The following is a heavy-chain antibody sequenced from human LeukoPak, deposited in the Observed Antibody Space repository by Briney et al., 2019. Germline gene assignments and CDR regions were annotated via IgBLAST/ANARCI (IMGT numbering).Heavy chain of an antibody. Sequence: SETLSLTSTVSGGTISSSSYYWGWIRQPPGKGLEWIASIYYSGSTYYNPSLKSRLTILLDTSKNQFSLKLNSVTAADTAMYYCARQSSSSRPNFDYWGQGILVTTSS. CDR2: IYYSGST. J-gene: IGHJ4*02. D-gene: IGHD6-6*01. CDR3: ARQSSSSRPNFDY. CDR1: GGTISSSSYY. V-gene: IGHV4-39*01.